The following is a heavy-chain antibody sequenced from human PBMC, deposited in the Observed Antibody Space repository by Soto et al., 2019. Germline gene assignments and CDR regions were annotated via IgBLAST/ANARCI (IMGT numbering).Heavy chain of an antibody. J-gene: IGHJ6*02. CDR2: SYSSGST. Sequence: SETLSLTCTVSGGSISSYYWSWIRQPPGKGLERIGYSYSSGSTNYNPSLTSRVTTSVATSKNQFSLKLRSGTAADTAVYYCARGEEWEIPEQTEAYDYYGMDVWGQGTTVTVSS. V-gene: IGHV4-59*12. CDR3: ARGEEWEIPEQTEAYDYYGMDV. CDR1: GGSISSYY. D-gene: IGHD1-26*01.